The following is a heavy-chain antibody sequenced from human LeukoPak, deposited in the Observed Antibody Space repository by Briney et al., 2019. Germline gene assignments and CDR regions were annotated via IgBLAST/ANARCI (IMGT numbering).Heavy chain of an antibody. J-gene: IGHJ6*03. V-gene: IGHV3-21*01. CDR2: ISTSTTSM. Sequence: GESLRLSCAASGVTFGGYAMRWVRQAPGKGLEWVSSISTSTTSMYYADSVKGRLTNSRDNAKKTLYLQMSSLLAEDTAVYYCARDDGSGSYGNFYYYYYYMDVWGKGTTVTVFS. CDR3: ARDDGSGSYGNFYYYYYYMDV. D-gene: IGHD3-10*01. CDR1: GVTFGGYA.